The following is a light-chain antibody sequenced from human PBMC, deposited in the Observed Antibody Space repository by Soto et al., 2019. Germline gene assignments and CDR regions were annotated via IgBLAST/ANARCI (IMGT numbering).Light chain of an antibody. CDR2: EVS. Sequence: QSALTQPPSASGSPGQSVTISCTGASSDVGGYKSVSWYQHHPGKAPKLMIYEVSERPSGVPDRFSGSKSGNTASLIISGLQAEDEGDYYCSSYAGINSVVFGGGTKLTVL. CDR1: SSDVGGYKS. V-gene: IGLV2-8*01. J-gene: IGLJ2*01. CDR3: SSYAGINSVV.